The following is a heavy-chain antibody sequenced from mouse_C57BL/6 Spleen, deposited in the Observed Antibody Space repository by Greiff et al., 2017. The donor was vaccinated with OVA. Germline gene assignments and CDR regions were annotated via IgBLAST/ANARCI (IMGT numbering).Heavy chain of an antibody. CDR3: TTMVTTTPFAY. D-gene: IGHD2-2*01. CDR2: IRLKSDNYAT. CDR1: GFTFSNYW. Sequence: EVQRVESGGGLVQPGGSMKLSCVASGFTFSNYWMNWVRQSPEKGLEWVAQIRLKSDNYATHYAESVKGRFTISRDDSKSSVYLQMNNLRAEDTGIYYCTTMVTTTPFAYWGQGTLVTVSA. J-gene: IGHJ3*01. V-gene: IGHV6-3*01.